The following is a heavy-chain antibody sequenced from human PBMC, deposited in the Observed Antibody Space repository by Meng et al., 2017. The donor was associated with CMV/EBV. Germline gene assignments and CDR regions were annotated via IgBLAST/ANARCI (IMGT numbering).Heavy chain of an antibody. Sequence: QGPVQQSGPGPVKPSQTLSLPCPISGDSVSRNSAAWNWIRQSPSRGLEWLGRTYYRSKWYNDYAVSVKSRITINPDTSKNQFSLQLNSVTPEDTAVYYCARDTHSSSWYGWFDPWGQGTLVTVSS. V-gene: IGHV6-1*01. CDR2: TYYRSKWYN. CDR3: ARDTHSSSWYGWFDP. D-gene: IGHD6-13*01. J-gene: IGHJ5*02. CDR1: GDSVSRNSAA.